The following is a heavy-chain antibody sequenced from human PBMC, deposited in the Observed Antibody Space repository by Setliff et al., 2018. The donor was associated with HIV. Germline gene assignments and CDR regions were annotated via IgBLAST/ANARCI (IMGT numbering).Heavy chain of an antibody. Sequence: PSETLSLTCTVSGGSITTSTFYWGWIRQPPGKGLEWIGHIYTSGSTNYNPSLKSRVTISVDTSKNQFSLKLSSVTAADTAVYYCARHYNVNYYVRKDFDYWGQGTLVTVSS. CDR2: IYTSGST. J-gene: IGHJ4*02. D-gene: IGHD1-26*01. CDR1: GGSITTSTFY. V-gene: IGHV4-39*01. CDR3: ARHYNVNYYVRKDFDY.